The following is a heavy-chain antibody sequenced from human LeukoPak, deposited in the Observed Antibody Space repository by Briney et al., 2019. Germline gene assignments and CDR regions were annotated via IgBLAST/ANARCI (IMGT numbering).Heavy chain of an antibody. CDR1: GGTFSSYA. CDR2: IIPIFGTA. J-gene: IGHJ6*02. Sequence: ASVKVSCKASGGTFSSYAISWVRQAPEQGLEWMGGIIPIFGTANYAQKFQGRVTITADESTSTACMELSSLRSEDTAVYYCASGLVPPGYYYYYGMDVWGQGTTVTVSS. V-gene: IGHV1-69*13. CDR3: ASGLVPPGYYYYYGMDV. D-gene: IGHD2-2*01.